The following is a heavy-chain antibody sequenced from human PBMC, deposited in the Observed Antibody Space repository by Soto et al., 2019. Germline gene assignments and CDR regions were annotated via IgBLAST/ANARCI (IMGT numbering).Heavy chain of an antibody. CDR2: ISDSGGST. V-gene: IGHV3-23*01. D-gene: IGHD3-16*01. CDR1: GFTFRNPG. J-gene: IGHJ4*02. CDR3: ARAGQRYYFDF. Sequence: GGSLRLSCTASGFTFRNPGMSWVRQAPGKGPEWLAIISDSGGSTYYADSVKGRLSISRDNSKNTLFLQMNSLRAEDTAIYYCARAGQRYYFDFWGQGTLVTVSS.